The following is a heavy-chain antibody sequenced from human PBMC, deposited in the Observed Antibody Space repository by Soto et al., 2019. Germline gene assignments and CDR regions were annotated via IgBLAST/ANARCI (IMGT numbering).Heavy chain of an antibody. Sequence: VQLLESGGGLVKPGGSLRLSCATSGFTFSDYYMSWIRQAPGKGLEWVSYISSSGSTIYYADSVKGRFTISRDNAKNSLYLQMNSLRAEDTAVYYCASTVVVVAATMNAFDIWGQGTMVTVSS. V-gene: IGHV3-11*01. J-gene: IGHJ3*02. CDR3: ASTVVVVAATMNAFDI. CDR2: ISSSGSTI. CDR1: GFTFSDYY. D-gene: IGHD2-15*01.